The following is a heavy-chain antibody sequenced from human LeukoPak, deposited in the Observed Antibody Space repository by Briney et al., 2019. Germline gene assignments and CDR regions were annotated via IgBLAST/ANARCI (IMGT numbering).Heavy chain of an antibody. Sequence: PSETLSLTCTVSGGSISSYYWSWIRQPAGKGPEWIGRIYAGGSTNYNPSLKSRVTMSVDTSKNQFSLKLSSVTAADTAVYYCARNYAVRYFDLWGRGTLVTVSS. V-gene: IGHV4-4*07. CDR1: GGSISSYY. J-gene: IGHJ2*01. CDR3: ARNYAVRYFDL. D-gene: IGHD1-7*01. CDR2: IYAGGST.